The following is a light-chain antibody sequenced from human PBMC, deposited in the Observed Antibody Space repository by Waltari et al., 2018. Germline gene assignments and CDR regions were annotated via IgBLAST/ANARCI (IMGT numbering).Light chain of an antibody. CDR1: QGIGSW. CDR3: QQATSFPHT. Sequence: DIQMTQSPSSVSASVGARVTITCRASQGIGSWLAWYQQKPGTAPKLLIYGASDLQSGVPSRFSGRGSGTDFTLTINSLQPEDFATYYCQQATSFPHTFGGGTKVEIK. J-gene: IGKJ4*01. CDR2: GAS. V-gene: IGKV1-12*01.